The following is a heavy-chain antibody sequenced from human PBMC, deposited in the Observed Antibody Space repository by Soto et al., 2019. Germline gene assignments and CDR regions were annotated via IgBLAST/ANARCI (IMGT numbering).Heavy chain of an antibody. V-gene: IGHV1-8*01. CDR2: MNPNSGNT. Sequence: QVQLVQSGAEVKKPGASVKVSCKASGYTFTSYDINWVRQATGQGLEWMGWMNPNSGNTGYAQKFQGRVTMTRNTSIGTAYMELSSLRSEDTAVYYCASAPALYYYYYCMDVWGKGTTVTVSS. J-gene: IGHJ6*03. CDR1: GYTFTSYD. CDR3: ASAPALYYYYYCMDV.